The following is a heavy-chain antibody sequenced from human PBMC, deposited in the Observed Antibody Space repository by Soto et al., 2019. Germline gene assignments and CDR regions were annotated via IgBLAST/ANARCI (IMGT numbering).Heavy chain of an antibody. CDR2: IYYSGST. J-gene: IGHJ4*02. D-gene: IGHD1-26*01. V-gene: IGHV4-31*03. CDR3: ARKNSGSYWVDY. CDR1: GGSISSSSYY. Sequence: SETLSLTCTVSGGSISSSSYYWGWIRQPPGKGLEWIGYIYYSGSTYYNPSLKSRVTISVDTSKNQFSLKLTSVTAADTAVYYCARKNSGSYWVDYWGQGTLVTVSS.